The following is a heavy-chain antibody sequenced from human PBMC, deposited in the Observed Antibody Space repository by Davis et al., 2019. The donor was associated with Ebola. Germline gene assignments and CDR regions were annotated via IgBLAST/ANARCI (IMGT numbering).Heavy chain of an antibody. V-gene: IGHV3-53*01. CDR1: GFTVSSNY. Sequence: GESLKISCAASGFTVSSNYMSWVRQAPGKGLEWVSVIYSGGSTYYADSVKGRFTISRDNSKNTLYLQMNSLRAEDTAVYYCARDESLVMTTVTFYYYYGMDVWGQGTTVTVSS. CDR2: IYSGGST. D-gene: IGHD4-11*01. J-gene: IGHJ6*02. CDR3: ARDESLVMTTVTFYYYYGMDV.